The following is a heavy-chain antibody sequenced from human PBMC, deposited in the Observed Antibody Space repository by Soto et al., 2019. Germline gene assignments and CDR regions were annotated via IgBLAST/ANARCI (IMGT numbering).Heavy chain of an antibody. Sequence: QVQLVQSGAEVKKPGASVKVSCKASGYTFTSYGISWVRQAPGQGLEWMGWISAYNGNTNYAQKLQGRVTMTTDTSTSAAYMELRSLRSDDTAVYYCAGVPPADNGDDDGSDCWGRGTLVTVCS. D-gene: IGHD1-20*01. CDR2: ISAYNGNT. CDR3: AGVPPADNGDDDGSDC. J-gene: IGHJ4*02. V-gene: IGHV1-18*01. CDR1: GYTFTSYG.